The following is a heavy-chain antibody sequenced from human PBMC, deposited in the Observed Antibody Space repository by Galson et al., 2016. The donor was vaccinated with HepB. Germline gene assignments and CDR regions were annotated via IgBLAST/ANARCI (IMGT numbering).Heavy chain of an antibody. V-gene: IGHV5-10-1*01. CDR2: IDPSDSDT. CDR1: GYSFSNHY. Sequence: QSGAEVKKPGEPLRISCKGSGYSFSNHYINWVRQMPGKGLEWMGRIDPSDSDTDYSPSFQGHVIISVDKSIGTAHLQWSSLKVSDTAIYYCARQTVRYYYGMDVWGQGTTVSVSS. J-gene: IGHJ6*02. D-gene: IGHD4-11*01. CDR3: ARQTVRYYYGMDV.